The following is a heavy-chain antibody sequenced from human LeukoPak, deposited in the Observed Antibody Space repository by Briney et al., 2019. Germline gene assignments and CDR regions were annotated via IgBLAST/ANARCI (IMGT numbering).Heavy chain of an antibody. Sequence: GGPLRLSCGASGFNFEDYAMLGARHVPGRGGEGVAGFRGDKGSIVYADCVRGGFTISRNNARDFLNLQMKSLRAEDKDLYYCAKAFYYDSSGFISNGFFDVWGQGTMVTVSS. CDR3: AKAFYYDSSGFISNGFFDV. D-gene: IGHD3-22*01. CDR1: GFNFEDYA. V-gene: IGHV3-9*01. CDR2: FRGDKGSI. J-gene: IGHJ3*01.